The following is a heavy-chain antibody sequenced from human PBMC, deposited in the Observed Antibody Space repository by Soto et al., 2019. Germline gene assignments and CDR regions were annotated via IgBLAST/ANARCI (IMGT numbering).Heavy chain of an antibody. V-gene: IGHV4-34*01. D-gene: IGHD3-3*01. CDR1: GGSFSGYY. Sequence: SETLSLTCAVYGGSFSGYYWSWIRQPPGKGLEWIGEINHSGSTNYNPSPKSRVTISVDTSKNQFSLKLSSVTAADTAVYYCPRGAPFDYYYYGMDVWGQGTTVTVSS. J-gene: IGHJ6*02. CDR2: INHSGST. CDR3: PRGAPFDYYYYGMDV.